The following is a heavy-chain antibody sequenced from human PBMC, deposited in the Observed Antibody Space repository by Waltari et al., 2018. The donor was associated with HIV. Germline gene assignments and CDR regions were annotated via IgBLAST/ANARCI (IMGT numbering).Heavy chain of an antibody. D-gene: IGHD3-3*01. Sequence: QVQLQQWGAGLLKPSETLSLTCAVYGGSFSGYYWSWIRQPPGKGLEWIGEINHSGSTNYNPSLKSRVTISVDTSKNQFSLKLSSVTAADTAVYYCARVRVSYYYYYGMDVWGQGTAVTVSS. V-gene: IGHV4-34*01. CDR1: GGSFSGYY. J-gene: IGHJ6*02. CDR3: ARVRVSYYYYYGMDV. CDR2: INHSGST.